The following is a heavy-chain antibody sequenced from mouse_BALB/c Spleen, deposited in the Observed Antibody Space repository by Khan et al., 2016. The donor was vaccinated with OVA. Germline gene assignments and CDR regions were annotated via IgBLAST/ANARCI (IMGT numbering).Heavy chain of an antibody. CDR2: ISDGGSYT. Sequence: EVELVESGGGLVKPGGSLKLSYAASGFTFRDYYMYWVRQTPEKRLEWVATISDGGSYTNYPDSVKGRFTISRDNADNNPYLQMSSLKSEDTAVYYCARAGYGWFAYWGQGTLVTVSA. D-gene: IGHD1-1*02. CDR1: GFTFRDYY. V-gene: IGHV5-4*02. CDR3: ARAGYGWFAY. J-gene: IGHJ3*01.